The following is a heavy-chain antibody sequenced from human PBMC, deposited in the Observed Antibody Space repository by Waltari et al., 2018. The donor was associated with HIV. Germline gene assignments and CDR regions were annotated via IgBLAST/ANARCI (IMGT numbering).Heavy chain of an antibody. CDR1: GYTFSAYP. J-gene: IGHJ6*02. D-gene: IGHD3-10*01. V-gene: IGHV1-18*01. Sequence: VQLVQSGAEMRKPGASVKVSCRASGYTFSAYPISWVRQAPGQGLEWMGWISGYNGNTNYAKKFQGRVNMTTDTSTSTAHMELRSLRSDDTAVYYCARGVSIVRGVMIRGHMDVWGQGTTVTVSS. CDR2: ISGYNGNT. CDR3: ARGVSIVRGVMIRGHMDV.